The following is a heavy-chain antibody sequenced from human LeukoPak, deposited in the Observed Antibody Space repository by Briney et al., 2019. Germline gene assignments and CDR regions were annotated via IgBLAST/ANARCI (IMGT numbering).Heavy chain of an antibody. J-gene: IGHJ4*02. CDR1: GFYFSDYY. V-gene: IGHV3-11*06. Sequence: PGGSLRLSCAASGFYFSDYYMTWIRQAPGKGLAWVSYISSSGTYTNYADSVKGRFTISRDNAKKSLYLQMNSLSAEDTAVYYCAKIAGTYSPDYWGQGTLVTVSS. CDR2: ISSSGTYT. D-gene: IGHD1-26*01. CDR3: AKIAGTYSPDY.